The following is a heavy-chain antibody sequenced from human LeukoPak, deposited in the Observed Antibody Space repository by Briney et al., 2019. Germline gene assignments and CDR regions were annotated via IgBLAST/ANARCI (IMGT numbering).Heavy chain of an antibody. D-gene: IGHD6-13*01. CDR3: VTSTGQQFIPYDY. CDR2: IYGADAA. Sequence: SGGSLRLSCAASGFNVSSNYMTWIRQAPGKGLEWVSLIYGADAAYYAESVRGRFMISRDNLKNTLFLQMNRLRVEDTAVYYCVTSTGQQFIPYDYWGQGTHVTVSS. J-gene: IGHJ4*02. CDR1: GFNVSSNY. V-gene: IGHV3-66*02.